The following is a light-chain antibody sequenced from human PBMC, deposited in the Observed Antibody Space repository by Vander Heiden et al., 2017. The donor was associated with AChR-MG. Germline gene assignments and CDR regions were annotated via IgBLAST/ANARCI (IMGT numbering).Light chain of an antibody. J-gene: IGKJ2*01. Sequence: DIQMTQSPSSLSASVGDRVTITCRASQNIRTFLNWYQQKPGKAPKLLIYASSNLQRGVPSRFSGSGSGTDFTLVIAGLQPEDFASYYCQQRVSSPRSFGRRTKVEI. V-gene: IGKV1-39*01. CDR2: ASS. CDR1: QNIRTF. CDR3: QQRVSSPRS.